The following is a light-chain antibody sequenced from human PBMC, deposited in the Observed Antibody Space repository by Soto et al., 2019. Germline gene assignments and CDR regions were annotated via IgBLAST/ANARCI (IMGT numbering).Light chain of an antibody. Sequence: QPVLTQSSSASVSLGSSVKLTCTLSSGHSSYIIAWHQQQPGKAPRYLMKLEGSGSYNKGSGVPDRFSGSSSGADRYLTISNLQSEDEADYYCETWDGNTRIFGGGTQLTVL. CDR1: SGHSSYI. CDR2: LEGSGSY. V-gene: IGLV4-60*03. CDR3: ETWDGNTRI. J-gene: IGLJ2*01.